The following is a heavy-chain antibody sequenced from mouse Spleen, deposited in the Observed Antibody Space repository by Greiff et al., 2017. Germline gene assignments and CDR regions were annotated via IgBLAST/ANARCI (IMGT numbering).Heavy chain of an antibody. CDR1: GYAFTNYL. CDR2: INPGSGGT. CDR3: ARSGGNYDYFDY. J-gene: IGHJ2*01. Sequence: QVQLQQSGAELVRPGTSVKVSCKASGYAFTNYLIEWVKQRPGQGLEWIGVINPGSGGTNYNEKFKGKATLTADKSSSTAYMQLSSLTSDDSAVYFCARSGGNYDYFDYWGQGTTLTVSS. D-gene: IGHD2-1*01. V-gene: IGHV1-54*01.